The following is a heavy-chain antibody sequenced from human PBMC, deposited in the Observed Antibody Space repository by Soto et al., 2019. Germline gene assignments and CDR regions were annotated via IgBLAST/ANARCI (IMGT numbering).Heavy chain of an antibody. CDR1: GGSFRPYF. CDR3: ARLASGWQYYYFDV. J-gene: IGHJ2*01. V-gene: IGHV4-34*01. Sequence: QVQLQQWGAGLLKPSETLSLTCAVYGGSFRPYFWSWIRQPPGQGLEWIGEINHSGSTNYNPSLTRRATLSVDTSKNQVARKLTSVTAADTAGYYWARLASGWQYYYFDVWGRGTPVTVSS. CDR2: INHSGST. D-gene: IGHD6-19*01.